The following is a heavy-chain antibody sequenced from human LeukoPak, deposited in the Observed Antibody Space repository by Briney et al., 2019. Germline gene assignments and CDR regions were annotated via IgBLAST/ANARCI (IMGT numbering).Heavy chain of an antibody. CDR2: FDPEDGET. CDR1: GYTLTELS. CDR3: ATEGGWPPHAFDI. V-gene: IGHV1-24*01. Sequence: ASVKVSCKVSGYTLTELSMHWGRQAPGKGLEWIGGFDPEDGETIYAQKFQGRVTMTEDTSTDTAYMELSSLRSEDTAVYYCATEGGWPPHAFDIWGQGTMVTVSS. J-gene: IGHJ3*02. D-gene: IGHD2-15*01.